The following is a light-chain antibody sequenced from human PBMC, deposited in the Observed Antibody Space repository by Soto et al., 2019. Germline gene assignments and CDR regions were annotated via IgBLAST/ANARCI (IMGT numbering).Light chain of an antibody. CDR3: QQFGTSPYT. V-gene: IGKV3-20*01. CDR1: QTVTRSS. CDR2: GAS. Sequence: EIVLTQSPDTLSLSPGERATLSCRASQTVTRSSLAWYQQKPGRAPTLLIHGASTRDAGIPDRFSASGSGTHFTLTITRLEPEDFAVYFCQQFGTSPYTFGQGTKVEIK. J-gene: IGKJ2*01.